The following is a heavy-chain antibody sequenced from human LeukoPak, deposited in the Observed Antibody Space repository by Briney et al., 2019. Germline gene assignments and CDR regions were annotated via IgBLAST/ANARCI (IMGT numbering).Heavy chain of an antibody. CDR2: INHSRSS. V-gene: IGHV4-34*10. J-gene: IGHJ5*02. Sequence: PSETLSLTCAVYGGSFSGYYWSWIRQPPGKGLEWIGEINHSRSSNYNPSLKSRVTMSVDTSKNQFSLKLRSVTAADTAVYYCARYGGNRGSDPWGQGTLVTVSS. CDR1: GGSFSGYY. CDR3: ARYGGNRGSDP. D-gene: IGHD4-23*01.